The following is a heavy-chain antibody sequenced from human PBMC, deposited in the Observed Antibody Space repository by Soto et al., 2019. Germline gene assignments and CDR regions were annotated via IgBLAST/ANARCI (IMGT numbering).Heavy chain of an antibody. CDR3: ARHPIWDNWNYGLDY. Sequence: QLQLQESGPGLVKPSETLSLTCTVSGGSISSSSYYWGWIRQPPGKGLEWIGSIYYSGSTYYNPSLKSRVTISVDTSKNQFSLKLSSVTAADTAVYYCARHPIWDNWNYGLDYWGQGTLVTVSS. CDR2: IYYSGST. V-gene: IGHV4-39*01. D-gene: IGHD1-7*01. J-gene: IGHJ4*02. CDR1: GGSISSSSYY.